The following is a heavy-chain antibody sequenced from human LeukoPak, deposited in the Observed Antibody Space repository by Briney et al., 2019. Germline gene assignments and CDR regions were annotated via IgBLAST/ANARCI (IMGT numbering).Heavy chain of an antibody. D-gene: IGHD2-8*01. CDR1: GYTFTSYA. CDR2: INTNTDNP. J-gene: IGHJ4*02. Sequence: ASVKVSCKASGYTFTSYAMGWVRQAPGHGLEWMGWINTNTDNPTYAQGFTGRFVFSLDTSVSTAYLQISSLEAEDTAVYYCASFFCINGVCYYLDYWGQGTLVTVSS. CDR3: ASFFCINGVCYYLDY. V-gene: IGHV7-4-1*02.